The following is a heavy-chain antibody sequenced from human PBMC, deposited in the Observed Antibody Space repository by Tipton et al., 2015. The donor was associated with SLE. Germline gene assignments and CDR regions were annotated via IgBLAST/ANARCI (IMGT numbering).Heavy chain of an antibody. CDR2: IYYRGST. Sequence: TLSLTCTVSGGSISSYYWSWIRQPPGKGLEWIGYIYYRGSTNYNPSLKSRVTISVDTAKNQFSLKLSSVTAADTAVYYCARALGNWNYVGAYYFDYWGQGTLVTVSS. J-gene: IGHJ4*02. V-gene: IGHV4-59*12. CDR1: GGSISSYY. D-gene: IGHD1-7*01. CDR3: ARALGNWNYVGAYYFDY.